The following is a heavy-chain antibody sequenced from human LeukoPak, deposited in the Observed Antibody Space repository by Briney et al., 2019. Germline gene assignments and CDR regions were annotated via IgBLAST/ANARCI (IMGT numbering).Heavy chain of an antibody. V-gene: IGHV4-59*01. Sequence: PSETLCLTCTVSGGSIKNNYWSWIRQPPGKALEWIGYVYSNGNTNYNPSLKSRVTMSIETSKNQFSLKVPSVTAADTAVYYCAGGTFDGPLYGTYWYFHVWGRGTLVTVSS. D-gene: IGHD1-14*01. CDR3: AGGTFDGPLYGTYWYFHV. J-gene: IGHJ2*01. CDR1: GGSIKNNY. CDR2: VYSNGNT.